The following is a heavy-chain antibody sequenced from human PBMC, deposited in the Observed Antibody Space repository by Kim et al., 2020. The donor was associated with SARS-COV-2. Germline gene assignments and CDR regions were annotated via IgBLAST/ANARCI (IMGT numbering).Heavy chain of an antibody. V-gene: IGHV4-59*13. CDR3: ARGNFWSGSNWFDP. J-gene: IGHJ5*02. CDR2: IYYSGST. D-gene: IGHD3-3*01. Sequence: SETLSLTCTVSGGSISSYYWSWIRQPPGKGLEWIGYIYYSGSTNYNPSLKSRVTISVDTSKNQFSLKLSSVTAADTAVYYCARGNFWSGSNWFDPWGQGTLVTVSS. CDR1: GGSISSYY.